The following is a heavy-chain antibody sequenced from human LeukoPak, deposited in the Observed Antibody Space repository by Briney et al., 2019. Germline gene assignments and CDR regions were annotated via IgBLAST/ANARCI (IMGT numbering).Heavy chain of an antibody. J-gene: IGHJ5*02. V-gene: IGHV3-30*04. Sequence: PGRSLRFSCAASGFTFSSYAMHWARQAPGKGLEWVAVISYDGSNKYYADSVKGRFTISRDNSKNTLYLQMNSLRAEDTAVYYCARDPRPRYCSGGSCYFNWFDPWGQGTLVTVSS. CDR3: ARDPRPRYCSGGSCYFNWFDP. D-gene: IGHD2-15*01. CDR1: GFTFSSYA. CDR2: ISYDGSNK.